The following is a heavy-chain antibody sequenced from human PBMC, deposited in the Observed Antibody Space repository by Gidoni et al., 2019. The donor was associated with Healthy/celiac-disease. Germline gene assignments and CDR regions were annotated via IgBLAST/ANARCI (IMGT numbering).Heavy chain of an antibody. CDR2: INHSGST. Sequence: QVQLQQWGAGLLQPSETLSLTCAVYGVSFSGYYWSWIRQPPGKGLEWIGEINHSGSTNYNPSLKSRVTISVDTSKNQFSLKLSSVTAADTAVYYCARGKEDIVVVPAAIRGFFDPWGQGTLVTVSS. CDR1: GVSFSGYY. CDR3: ARGKEDIVVVPAAIRGFFDP. V-gene: IGHV4-34*01. J-gene: IGHJ5*02. D-gene: IGHD2-2*02.